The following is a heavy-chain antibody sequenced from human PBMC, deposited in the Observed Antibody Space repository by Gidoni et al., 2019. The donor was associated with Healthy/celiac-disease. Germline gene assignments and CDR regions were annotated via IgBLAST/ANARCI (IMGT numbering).Heavy chain of an antibody. CDR3: AKDSRMYYDFWSGPMAFDY. CDR2: ISWNSGSI. D-gene: IGHD3-3*01. V-gene: IGHV3-9*01. J-gene: IGHJ4*02. Sequence: EVQLVESGGGLVQPGRSLRLSCAASGFTFDAYAMHWVRQDPGKGLEWVSGISWNSGSIGYADSVKGRFTISRDNAKNSLYLQMNSLRAEDTALYYCAKDSRMYYDFWSGPMAFDYWGQGTLVTVSS. CDR1: GFTFDAYA.